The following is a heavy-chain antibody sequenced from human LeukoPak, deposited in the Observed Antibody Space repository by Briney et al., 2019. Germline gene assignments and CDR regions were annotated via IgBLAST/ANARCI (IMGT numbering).Heavy chain of an antibody. D-gene: IGHD6-6*01. V-gene: IGHV3-23*01. Sequence: PGGSLRLSCAASGFTFSSYAMSWVRQAPGKGLEWVSAISGSGGSTYYADSVKGRFTITRDNSKNTLDLQMNSLRSEDTAVYFCARDRTRSVGSGLGRALMLVYWGQGTLVTVSS. J-gene: IGHJ4*02. CDR2: ISGSGGST. CDR3: ARDRTRSVGSGLGRALMLVY. CDR1: GFTFSSYA.